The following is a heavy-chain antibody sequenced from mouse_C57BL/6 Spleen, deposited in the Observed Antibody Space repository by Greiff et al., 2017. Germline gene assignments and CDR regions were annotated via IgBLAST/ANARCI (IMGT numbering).Heavy chain of an antibody. CDR3: ARSDITTVVATGDY. CDR1: GYAFSSSW. Sequence: QVQLQQSGPELVKPGASVKISCKASGYAFSSSWMNWVKQRPGKGLEWIGRIYPGDGDTNYNGKFKGKATLTADKSSSTAYMQLSSLTSEDSAVYFCARSDITTVVATGDYWGQGTTLTVSS. D-gene: IGHD1-1*01. CDR2: IYPGDGDT. V-gene: IGHV1-82*01. J-gene: IGHJ2*01.